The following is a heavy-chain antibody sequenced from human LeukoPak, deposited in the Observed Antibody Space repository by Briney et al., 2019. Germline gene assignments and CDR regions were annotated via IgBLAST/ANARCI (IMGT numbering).Heavy chain of an antibody. D-gene: IGHD5-24*01. CDR2: ISGSGGSI. V-gene: IGHV3-23*01. J-gene: IGHJ6*02. CDR3: ASRRDGYNNPYYYYGMDV. Sequence: RGSLRLSCAASGFTFSSYVMSWVRQAPGKGLEWVSAISGSGGSIYYADSVKGRFTFSRDNSKNTLYLQMNSLRAEDTAVYYCASRRDGYNNPYYYYGMDVWGQGTTVTVSS. CDR1: GFTFSSYV.